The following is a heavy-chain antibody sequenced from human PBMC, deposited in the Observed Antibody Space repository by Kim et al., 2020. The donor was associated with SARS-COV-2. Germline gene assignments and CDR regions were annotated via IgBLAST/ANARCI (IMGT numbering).Heavy chain of an antibody. V-gene: IGHV4-59*01. CDR2: IYYSGST. CDR3: ARGKRGLVVVPAASMDV. J-gene: IGHJ6*02. D-gene: IGHD2-2*01. Sequence: SETLSLTCTVSGGSISSYYWSWIRQPPRKGLEWIGYIYYSGSTNYNPSLKSRVTISVDTSKNQFSLKLSSVTAADTAVYYCARGKRGLVVVPAASMDVWGQGTTVTVSS. CDR1: GGSISSYY.